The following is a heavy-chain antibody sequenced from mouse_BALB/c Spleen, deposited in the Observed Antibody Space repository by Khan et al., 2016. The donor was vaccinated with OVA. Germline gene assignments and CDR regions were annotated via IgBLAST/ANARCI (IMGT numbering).Heavy chain of an antibody. Sequence: QVQLQQSGAELAKPGASVKMSCKASGYTFTSYWMHWVKQRPGQGLEWIGYINPSTGYTEYNQKFKDKATLTADKSSSTAYMQLSSLTSEDSAVYYCARKVHWYFDVGGAGTTVTVSS. V-gene: IGHV1-7*01. CDR3: ARKVHWYFDV. CDR1: GYTFTSYW. CDR2: INPSTGYT. J-gene: IGHJ1*01.